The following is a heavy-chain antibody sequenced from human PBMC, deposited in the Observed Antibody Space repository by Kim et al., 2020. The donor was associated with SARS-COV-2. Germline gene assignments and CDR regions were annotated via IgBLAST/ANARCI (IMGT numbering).Heavy chain of an antibody. V-gene: IGHV1-69*01. Sequence: QGRVTITADESTSTAYMELSSLRSEDTAVYYCARDNEQQLVLDYYYGMDVWGQGTTVTVSS. CDR3: ARDNEQQLVLDYYYGMDV. J-gene: IGHJ6*02. D-gene: IGHD6-13*01.